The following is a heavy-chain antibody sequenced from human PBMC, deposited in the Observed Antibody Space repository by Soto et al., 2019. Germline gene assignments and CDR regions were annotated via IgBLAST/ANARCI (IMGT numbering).Heavy chain of an antibody. CDR2: INPSGGST. V-gene: IGHV1-46*01. CDR1: GYTFTSYY. J-gene: IGHJ6*02. D-gene: IGHD2-15*01. Sequence: ASVKVSCKASGYTFTSYYIHWVRQAPGQGLEWMGIINPSGGSTSYAQKFQGRVTMTRDTSTSTVYMELSSLRSEDTAVYYCASAGGCSGGSCYGSGYYGMDVWGQGTTVTVSS. CDR3: ASAGGCSGGSCYGSGYYGMDV.